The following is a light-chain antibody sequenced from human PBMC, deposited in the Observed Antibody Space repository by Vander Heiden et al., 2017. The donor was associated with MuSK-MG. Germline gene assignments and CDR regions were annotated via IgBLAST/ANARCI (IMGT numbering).Light chain of an antibody. CDR2: GAS. Sequence: EIVMTQSPATLSVSPGERATLSCRASQSVSSNLAWYQQKPGQAPRLLIYGASTRATGIPARFSGSESGTEFTLTISNLQSGDFAVYYCQQYYNWPRTFGQGTKVEIK. V-gene: IGKV3-15*01. CDR3: QQYYNWPRT. CDR1: QSVSSN. J-gene: IGKJ1*01.